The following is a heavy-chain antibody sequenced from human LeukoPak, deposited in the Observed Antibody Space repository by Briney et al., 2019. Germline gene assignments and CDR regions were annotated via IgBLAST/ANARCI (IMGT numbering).Heavy chain of an antibody. D-gene: IGHD5-18*01. CDR3: ARGYIYGYDC. V-gene: IGHV3-64D*06. J-gene: IGHJ4*02. CDR1: GFTFSSRD. CDR2: IRSNGDII. Sequence: GGSLRLSCSASGFTFSSRDMHWVRQAPGKGMEYVSGIRSNGDIIHYADSVKGRFIISRDNSKNTLYLQMSSLRAEDTAVYYCARGYIYGYDCWGQGALVTVSS.